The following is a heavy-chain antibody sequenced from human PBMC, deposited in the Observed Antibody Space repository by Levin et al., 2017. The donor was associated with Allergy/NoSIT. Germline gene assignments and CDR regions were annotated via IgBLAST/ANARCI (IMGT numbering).Heavy chain of an antibody. J-gene: IGHJ4*02. CDR3: ARDAGGGDYEMLPVH. D-gene: IGHD2-21*02. Sequence: QPGGSLRLSCAASGFTVSSNYMSWVRQAPGKGLEWVSVIYSGGSTYYADSVKGRFTISRDNSKNTLYLQMNSLRAEDTAVYYCARDAGGGDYEMLPVHWGQGTLVTVSS. CDR1: GFTVSSNY. V-gene: IGHV3-53*01. CDR2: IYSGGST.